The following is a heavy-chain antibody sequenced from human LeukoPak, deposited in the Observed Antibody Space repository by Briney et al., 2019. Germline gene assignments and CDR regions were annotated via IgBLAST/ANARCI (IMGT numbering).Heavy chain of an antibody. CDR2: IYYSGST. V-gene: IGHV4-39*01. CDR3: ATHGAAVAGGFDP. D-gene: IGHD6-19*01. Sequence: PSEILSLTCTVSGSSISNSGYYWGWIRQPPGKGLEWIATIYYSGSTYYNPSLKSRVTMSVDTSKNQFSLNLISVTASDTAVYCCATHGAAVAGGFDPWGQGTLVTVSS. J-gene: IGHJ5*02. CDR1: GSSISNSGYY.